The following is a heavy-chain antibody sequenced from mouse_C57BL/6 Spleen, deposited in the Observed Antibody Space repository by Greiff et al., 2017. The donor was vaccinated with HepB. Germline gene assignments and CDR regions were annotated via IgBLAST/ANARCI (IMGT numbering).Heavy chain of an antibody. D-gene: IGHD2-13*01. J-gene: IGHJ2*01. CDR1: GYTFTDYN. CDR2: INPNNGGT. CDR3: ARRPTTVIHFDY. Sequence: VHVKQSGPELVKPGASVKIPCKASGYTFTDYNMDWVKQSHGKSLEWIGDINPNNGGTIYNQKFKGKATLTVDKSSSTAYMELRSLTSEDTAVYYCARRPTTVIHFDYWGQGTTLTVSS. V-gene: IGHV1-18*01.